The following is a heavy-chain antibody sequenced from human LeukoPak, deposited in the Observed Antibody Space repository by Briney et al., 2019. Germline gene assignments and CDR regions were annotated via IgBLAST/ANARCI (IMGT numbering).Heavy chain of an antibody. Sequence: PGGSLRLSCAASGFTFSNYAMHWVRQAPGKGLEWVAVISSDGSNKYYADSVKGRFTISRDNSKNTLYPQMNSLRAEDTAVYYCFFPGVTGKVYWGQGTLVTVSS. V-gene: IGHV3-30-3*01. CDR2: ISSDGSNK. CDR3: FFPGVTGKVY. J-gene: IGHJ4*02. D-gene: IGHD1-20*01. CDR1: GFTFSNYA.